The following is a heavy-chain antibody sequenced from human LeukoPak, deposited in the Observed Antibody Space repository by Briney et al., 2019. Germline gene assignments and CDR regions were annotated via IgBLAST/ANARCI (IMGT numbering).Heavy chain of an antibody. CDR2: IYSGGST. V-gene: IGHV3-53*01. CDR3: AREGIAVPGDQTKIDY. J-gene: IGHJ4*02. Sequence: GGSLRLSCAASGFTVSSNYMSWVRQAPGEGLEWVSVIYSGGSTYYADSVKGRFTISRDNSKNTLYLQMNSLRAEDTAVYYCAREGIAVPGDQTKIDYWGQGTLVTVSS. D-gene: IGHD6-19*01. CDR1: GFTVSSNY.